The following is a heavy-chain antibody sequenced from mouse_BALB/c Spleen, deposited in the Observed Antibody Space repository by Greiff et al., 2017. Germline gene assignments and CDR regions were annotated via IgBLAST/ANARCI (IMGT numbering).Heavy chain of an antibody. CDR3: ARDDGYFYFDY. J-gene: IGHJ2*01. V-gene: IGHV5-6-3*01. D-gene: IGHD2-3*01. CDR1: GFTFSSYG. Sequence: EVHLVESGGGLVQPGGSLKLSCAASGFTFSSYGMSWVRQTPDKRLELVATINSNGGSTYYPDSVKGRFTISRDNAKNTLYLQMSSLKSEDTAMYYCARDDGYFYFDYWGQGTTLTVSS. CDR2: INSNGGST.